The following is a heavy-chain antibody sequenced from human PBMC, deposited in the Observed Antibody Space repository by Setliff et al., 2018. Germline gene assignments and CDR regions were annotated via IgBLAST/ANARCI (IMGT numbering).Heavy chain of an antibody. CDR3: ATGVRQGFYFYMDV. Sequence: ASVKVSCKVSGYTLTKLSMHWVRQAPGKGLEWMGGFNPEDGETIYAQKFQGRVSMSEDTSRDTAYMELSSLRSEDTAVYFCATGVRQGFYFYMDVWGKGTTVTVSS. V-gene: IGHV1-24*01. CDR1: GYTLTKLS. D-gene: IGHD3-3*01. CDR2: FNPEDGET. J-gene: IGHJ6*03.